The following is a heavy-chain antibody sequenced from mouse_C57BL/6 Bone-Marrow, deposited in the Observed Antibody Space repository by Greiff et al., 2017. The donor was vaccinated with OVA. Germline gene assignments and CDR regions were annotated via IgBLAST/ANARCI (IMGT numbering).Heavy chain of an antibody. CDR2: IDPANGNT. V-gene: IGHV14-3*01. D-gene: IGHD2-5*01. CDR1: GFNIKNTY. Sequence: EVQLQQSVAELVRPGASVKLSCTASGFNIKNTYMHWVQQRPEQGLEWIGRIDPANGNTKYAPKFQGQATITADTSSNTAYLQLSSLTSEDTAIYYCATPYYRNYGFAYWGKGTLVTVSA. J-gene: IGHJ3*01. CDR3: ATPYYRNYGFAY.